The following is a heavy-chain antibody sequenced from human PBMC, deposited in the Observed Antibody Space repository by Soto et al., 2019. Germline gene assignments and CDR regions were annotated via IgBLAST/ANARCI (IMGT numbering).Heavy chain of an antibody. V-gene: IGHV3-23*01. CDR2: ISGSGGST. J-gene: IGHJ4*02. D-gene: IGHD6-19*01. CDR3: AKGPSSLYSGPKRYFGS. Sequence: QPGGSLRLSCAASGFTFSSSAMSWVRRAPGKGLEWVSAISGSGGSTYYADSVKGRFTISRDNSNNTLYLQMKSLRAEDTAVYYCAKGPSSLYSGPKRYFGSWGQGTLVTVSS. CDR1: GFTFSSSA.